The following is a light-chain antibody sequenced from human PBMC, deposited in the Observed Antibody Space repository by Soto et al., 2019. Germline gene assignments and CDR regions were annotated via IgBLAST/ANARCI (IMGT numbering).Light chain of an antibody. CDR1: QSLLHSNGYNY. CDR3: MQALQTPLFT. Sequence: DIVLTQSPLSLPVTPGEPASISCRSSQSLLHSNGYNYLDWYLQKPGQSPQLLIYLASNRAAGVTDRFSGSGSGTDFTLKISRVEAEDVGVYYCMQALQTPLFTFGPGTNVDIK. J-gene: IGKJ3*01. CDR2: LAS. V-gene: IGKV2-28*01.